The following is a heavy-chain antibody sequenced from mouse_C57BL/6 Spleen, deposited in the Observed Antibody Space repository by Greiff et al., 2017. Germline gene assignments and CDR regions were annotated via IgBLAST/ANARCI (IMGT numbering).Heavy chain of an antibody. CDR2: ISSGSSTI. V-gene: IGHV5-17*01. Sequence: EVKLVESGGGLVKPGGSLKLSCAASGFTFSDYGMHWVRQAPEKGLEWVAYISSGSSTIYYADTVKGRFTISRDNAKNTLFLKMASMRAEDTAICYCARKVLYGSSHYYAIDYWGQGASGTVLS. J-gene: IGHJ4*01. CDR3: ARKVLYGSSHYYAIDY. CDR1: GFTFSDYG. D-gene: IGHD1-1*01.